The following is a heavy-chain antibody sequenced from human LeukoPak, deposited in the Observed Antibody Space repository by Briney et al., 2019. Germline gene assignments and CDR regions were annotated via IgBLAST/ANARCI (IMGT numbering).Heavy chain of an antibody. Sequence: ASVTVSCKASGYTFTSYGISWVRQAPGQGLEWMGWISAYNGNTNYAQKLQGRVTMTTDTSTSTAYMELRSLRSDDTAVYYCARDSPEYYYGSGSYVGWFDPWGQGTLVTVSS. D-gene: IGHD3-10*01. CDR2: ISAYNGNT. CDR3: ARDSPEYYYGSGSYVGWFDP. V-gene: IGHV1-18*01. CDR1: GYTFTSYG. J-gene: IGHJ5*02.